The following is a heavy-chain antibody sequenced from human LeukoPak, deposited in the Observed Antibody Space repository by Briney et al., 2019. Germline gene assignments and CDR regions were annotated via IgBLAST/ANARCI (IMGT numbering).Heavy chain of an antibody. V-gene: IGHV3-53*01. CDR3: TRLLPSSHHFFDS. D-gene: IGHD6-6*01. CDR1: GSTVSNDY. J-gene: IGHJ4*02. Sequence: TGGSLRLSCAVSGSTVSNDYMSWVRQAPGKGLEWVSVIYGGGSTYYADSVRGRFTISRDNSENTLYLQMDSLRAEDTAVYYCTRLLPSSHHFFDSWGQGTLVTVSS. CDR2: IYGGGST.